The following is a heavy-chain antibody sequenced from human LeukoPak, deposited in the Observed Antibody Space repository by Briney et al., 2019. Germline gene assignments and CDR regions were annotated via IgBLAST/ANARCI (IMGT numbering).Heavy chain of an antibody. CDR2: INHSGST. CDR1: VGSFRGYY. Sequence: SETLSLTCAVYVGSFRGYYWSWIRQPPGEGLEWIGEINHSGSTNYNTSLKSRVSMSVVTSKNQFSLKLSSVTAADTAVYYCARGREGFFDLWGRGNRVAVSS. CDR3: ARGREGFFDL. D-gene: IGHD2-15*01. V-gene: IGHV4-34*01. J-gene: IGHJ2*01.